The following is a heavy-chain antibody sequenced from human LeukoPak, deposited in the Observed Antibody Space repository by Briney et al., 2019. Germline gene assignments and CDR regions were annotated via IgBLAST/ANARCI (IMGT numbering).Heavy chain of an antibody. V-gene: IGHV1-8*01. CDR1: GYTFTSYD. CDR2: KNPTSGRT. Sequence: ASVKVSWKASGYTFTSYDINWVRQATAQGLEWMGWKNPTSGRTGFAQSFQGRLTMTTDTSTSTAYMELSSLTSEDTAVYYCARGPVKTHGMDVWGQGTTVTVSS. J-gene: IGHJ6*02. CDR3: ARGPVKTHGMDV.